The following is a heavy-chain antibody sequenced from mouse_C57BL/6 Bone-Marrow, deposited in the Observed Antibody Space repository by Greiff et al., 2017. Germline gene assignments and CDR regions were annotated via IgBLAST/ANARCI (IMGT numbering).Heavy chain of an antibody. CDR3: TRVTPFDY. CDR2: IDPENGDT. D-gene: IGHD2-3*01. V-gene: IGHV14-4*01. J-gene: IGHJ2*01. CDR1: GFNIKDDY. Sequence: VQLQQSGAELVRPGASVKLSCTASGFNIKDDYMHWVKQRPEQGLEWIGWIDPENGDTEYASKFQGKATITADTSSNTAYRQLSSLTSEDTAVYYCTRVTPFDYWGQGTTLTVSS.